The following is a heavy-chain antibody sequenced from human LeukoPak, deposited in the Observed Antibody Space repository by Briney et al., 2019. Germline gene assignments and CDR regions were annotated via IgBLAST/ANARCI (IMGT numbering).Heavy chain of an antibody. Sequence: GASVKVSCKASGYTFTSYWIGWVRQMPGKGLEWMGIIYPGDSDTRYSPSFQGQITISADKSISTAYLQWSSLKASDTAMYCCARRLDGYSYSDYWGQGTLVTVSS. CDR3: ARRLDGYSYSDY. D-gene: IGHD5-24*01. CDR2: IYPGDSDT. J-gene: IGHJ4*02. CDR1: GYTFTSYW. V-gene: IGHV5-51*01.